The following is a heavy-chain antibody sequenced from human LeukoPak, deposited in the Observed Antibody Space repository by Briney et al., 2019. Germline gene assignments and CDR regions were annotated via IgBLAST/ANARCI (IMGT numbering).Heavy chain of an antibody. J-gene: IGHJ4*02. CDR1: GGSFSGYY. Sequence: SETLSLTCAVYGGSFSGYYWSWIRQPPGKGLEWIGEINHSGSTNYNPSLKSRVTMSVDTSKNQFSLKLSSVTAADTAVYYCARAGGYSSSWGRYFDYWGQGTLVTVSS. V-gene: IGHV4-34*01. D-gene: IGHD6-13*01. CDR2: INHSGST. CDR3: ARAGGYSSSWGRYFDY.